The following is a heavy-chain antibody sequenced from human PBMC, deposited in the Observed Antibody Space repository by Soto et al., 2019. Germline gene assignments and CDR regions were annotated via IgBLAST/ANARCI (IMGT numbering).Heavy chain of an antibody. J-gene: IGHJ4*02. D-gene: IGHD1-26*01. V-gene: IGHV3-23*01. CDR2: SSASGGST. Sequence: GGSLRLSCATSGFTFSSYDMSWVRQAPGKGLEWVSVSSASGGSTYYADSVKGRFTISRDNPKNTLYLQMNSLRAEDTAVYYCAKDQRVGGNPAHFDYWGQGTLVTVSS. CDR3: AKDQRVGGNPAHFDY. CDR1: GFTFSSYD.